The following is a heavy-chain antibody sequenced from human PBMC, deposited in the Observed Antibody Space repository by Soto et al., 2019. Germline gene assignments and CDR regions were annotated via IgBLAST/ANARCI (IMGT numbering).Heavy chain of an antibody. CDR3: ARDGGQLSYYYDSSGYPDY. Sequence: ASVKVSCKASGYTFTGYYMHWVRQAPGQGLEWMGWINPNSGGTNYAQKFQGRVTMTRDTSISTAYMELSRLRSDDTAVYYCARDGGQLSYYYDSSGYPDYWGQGTLVTVSS. J-gene: IGHJ4*02. CDR2: INPNSGGT. CDR1: GYTFTGYY. D-gene: IGHD3-22*01. V-gene: IGHV1-2*02.